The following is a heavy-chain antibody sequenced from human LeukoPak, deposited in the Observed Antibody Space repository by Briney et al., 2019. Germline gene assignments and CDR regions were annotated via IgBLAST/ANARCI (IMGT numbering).Heavy chain of an antibody. J-gene: IGHJ4*02. D-gene: IGHD3-22*01. CDR3: ARDSHDTSGYPGY. Sequence: ASVKVSCKASGYTFTSYYMHWVRQAPGQGLEWMGIINPSGGSTSYAPKFQGRVTMTRDTSTGTVYMDLSSLRSEDTAVYYSARDSHDTSGYPGYWGQGTLVTVSS. V-gene: IGHV1-46*01. CDR2: INPSGGST. CDR1: GYTFTSYY.